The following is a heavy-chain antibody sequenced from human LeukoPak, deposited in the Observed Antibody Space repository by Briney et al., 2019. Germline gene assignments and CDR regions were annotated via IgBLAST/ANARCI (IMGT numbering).Heavy chain of an antibody. CDR2: IKQDGSEK. CDR1: GFTFSSYW. J-gene: IGHJ3*02. CDR3: ARAVAGTLFAFDI. Sequence: GGSLRLSCAASGFTFSSYWMSWVRQAPGKGLEWVANIKQDGSEKYYVDSVKGRFTISRDNAKNSLYLQMNSLRAEDTAVYYCARAVAGTLFAFDIWGQGTTVTVSS. V-gene: IGHV3-7*01. D-gene: IGHD6-19*01.